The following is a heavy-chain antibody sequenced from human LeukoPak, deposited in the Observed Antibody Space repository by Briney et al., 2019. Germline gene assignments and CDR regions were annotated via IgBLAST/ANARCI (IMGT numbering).Heavy chain of an antibody. CDR2: IYSGGST. CDR3: YSMIVVEIRVINDY. J-gene: IGHJ4*02. V-gene: IGHV3-66*01. Sequence: GGSLRLSCAVSGFTVSSNYMSWVVQPPGKGLEWFSVIYSGGSTYYADSVKGRFTISRDNSKNTLYLQMNSLRAEDTAVYYCYSMIVVEIRVINDYWGQGTLVTVSS. D-gene: IGHD3-22*01. CDR1: GFTVSSNY.